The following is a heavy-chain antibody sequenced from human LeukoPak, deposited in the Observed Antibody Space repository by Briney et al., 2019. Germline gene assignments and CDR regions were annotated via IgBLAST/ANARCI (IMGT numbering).Heavy chain of an antibody. CDR2: ISAYNGNT. CDR3: ARALPAIVVVVAATGGIWFDP. Sequence: ASVKVSCKASGYTFTSYGISWVRQAPGQGLEWMGWISAYNGNTNYAQKLQGRVTMTTDTSTSTAYMELRSLRSDDTAVYYCARALPAIVVVVAATGGIWFDPWGQGTLVTVSS. V-gene: IGHV1-18*01. D-gene: IGHD2-15*01. J-gene: IGHJ5*02. CDR1: GYTFTSYG.